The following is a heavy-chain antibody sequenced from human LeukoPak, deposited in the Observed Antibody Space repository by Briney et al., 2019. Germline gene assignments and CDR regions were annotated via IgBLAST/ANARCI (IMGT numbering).Heavy chain of an antibody. V-gene: IGHV1-2*02. J-gene: IGHJ4*02. CDR2: INPNSGGT. CDR1: GYTFTGYY. Sequence: ASVKVSCKASGYTFTGYYMHWVRQAPGQGLEWMGWINPNSGGTNYAQKFQGRVTMTRDTSISTAYMELSRPRSDDTAVYYCARPYDSSGYYYFDYWGQGTLVTVSS. D-gene: IGHD3-22*01. CDR3: ARPYDSSGYYYFDY.